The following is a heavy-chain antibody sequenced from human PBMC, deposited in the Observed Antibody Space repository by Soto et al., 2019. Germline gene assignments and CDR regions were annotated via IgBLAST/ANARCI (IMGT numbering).Heavy chain of an antibody. CDR1: GDTISTGGYS. Sequence: QLQLQESGSRLVKSSETLSLTCAVSGDTISTGGYSWAWIRQPPGKPLEWIGHTYHSGNPSYNPSLQSRVIISVDRSKNQFSLKLRSVTAADTAVYYCAREASGDYVGYFAPWGQGTLVTVSS. CDR2: TYHSGNP. D-gene: IGHD4-17*01. CDR3: AREASGDYVGYFAP. J-gene: IGHJ5*02. V-gene: IGHV4-30-2*01.